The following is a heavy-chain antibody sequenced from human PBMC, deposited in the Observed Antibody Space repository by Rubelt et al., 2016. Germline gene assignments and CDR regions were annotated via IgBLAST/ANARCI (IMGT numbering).Heavy chain of an antibody. CDR1: GGSFSGYY. Sequence: QVQLQQWGAGLLKPSETLSLTCAVYGGSFSGYYWSWIRQPPGKGLEWIGEINHSGSTNYNPSLKSRVTISVDTSKNQFSLKLSSVTAADTAVYYCARVSAARPDYYYYYGMDVWGQGTTVTVSS. CDR3: ARVSAARPDYYYYYGMDV. CDR2: INHSGST. J-gene: IGHJ6*02. D-gene: IGHD6-6*01. V-gene: IGHV4-34*01.